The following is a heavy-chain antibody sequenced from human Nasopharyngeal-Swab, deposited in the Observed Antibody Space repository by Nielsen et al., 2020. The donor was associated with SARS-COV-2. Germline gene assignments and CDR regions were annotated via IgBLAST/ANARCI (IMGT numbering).Heavy chain of an antibody. CDR3: AKDRGCSGGSCYVHWYFDL. CDR1: GGSISSSHW. J-gene: IGHJ2*01. D-gene: IGHD2-15*01. V-gene: IGHV4-4*02. Sequence: SETLSLTCTVSGGSISSSHWWSCVRQPPGKGLEWIGEIYHSGSTNYNPSLKSRVTISVDKSKNQFSLKLSSVTAADTAVYYCAKDRGCSGGSCYVHWYFDLWGRGTLVTVSS. CDR2: IYHSGST.